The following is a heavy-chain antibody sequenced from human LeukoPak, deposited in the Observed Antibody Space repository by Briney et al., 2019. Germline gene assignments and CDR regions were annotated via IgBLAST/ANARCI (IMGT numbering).Heavy chain of an antibody. Sequence: GGSLRLSCAASGFTFIGYYMSWIRQAPGKGLEWVSYIGSTSSHTNYADSVKGRFTISRDDAKNSLYLQMNSLRAEDTAVYYCARGGRYYFDNWGQGTLVTVSS. D-gene: IGHD1-26*01. V-gene: IGHV3-11*06. CDR3: ARGGRYYFDN. CDR1: GFTFIGYY. J-gene: IGHJ4*02. CDR2: IGSTSSHT.